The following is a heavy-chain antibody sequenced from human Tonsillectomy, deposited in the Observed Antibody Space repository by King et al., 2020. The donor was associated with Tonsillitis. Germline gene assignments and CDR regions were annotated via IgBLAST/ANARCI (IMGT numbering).Heavy chain of an antibody. V-gene: IGHV3-33*05. CDR2: ISYDATRE. J-gene: IGHJ4*02. CDR3: ARERLYSSFWGIDY. CDR1: GFAFRSYG. D-gene: IGHD6-19*01. Sequence: VQLVESGGGVVQPGRSLRLSCVSSGFAFRSYGMHWVRQAPGKGLEWVAVISYDATRENYADSAKGRFTIYRDNSKNTLYLQMNSLRAEDTAVYYCARERLYSSFWGIDYWGQGSLVTVSS.